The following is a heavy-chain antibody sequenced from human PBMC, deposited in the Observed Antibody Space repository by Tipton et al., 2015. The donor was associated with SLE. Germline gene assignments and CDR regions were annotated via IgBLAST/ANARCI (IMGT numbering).Heavy chain of an antibody. CDR3: AKASAEAAAGMGDY. D-gene: IGHD6-13*01. CDR1: GFMFESYA. J-gene: IGHJ4*02. V-gene: IGHV4-59*01. CDR2: IYYSGNT. Sequence: LRLSCAVSGFMFESYAMHWVRQAPGKGLEWIGYIYYSGNTNYNPSLKSRVTISVDTSKNPFSLKLRSVTAADTAVYYCAKASAEAAAGMGDYWGRGTLVTVSS.